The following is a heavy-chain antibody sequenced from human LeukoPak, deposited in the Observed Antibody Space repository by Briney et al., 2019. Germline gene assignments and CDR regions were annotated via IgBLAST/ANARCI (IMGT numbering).Heavy chain of an antibody. CDR2: IIPILGIA. CDR1: GGTFSSYT. J-gene: IGHJ4*02. D-gene: IGHD6-13*01. CDR3: ARAGRAAGNIWDDY. Sequence: SVKVSCKASGGTFSSYTISWVRQAPGQGLGWMGRIIPILGIANYAQKFQGRVTITADKSTSTAYMELSSLRSEDTAVYYCARAGRAAGNIWDDYWGQGTLVTVSS. V-gene: IGHV1-69*02.